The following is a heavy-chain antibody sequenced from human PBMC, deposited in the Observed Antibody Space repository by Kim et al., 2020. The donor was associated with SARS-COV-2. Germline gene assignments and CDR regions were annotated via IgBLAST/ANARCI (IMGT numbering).Heavy chain of an antibody. CDR2: IIPIFGTA. V-gene: IGHV1-69*13. J-gene: IGHJ6*02. CDR3: ARKGKLTTEDYYGMDV. CDR1: GGTFSSYA. D-gene: IGHD4-17*01. Sequence: SVKVSCKASGGTFSSYAISWVRQAPGQGLEWMGGIIPIFGTANYAQKFQGRVTITADESTSTAYMELSSLRSEDTAVYYCARKGKLTTEDYYGMDVWGQGTTVTVSS.